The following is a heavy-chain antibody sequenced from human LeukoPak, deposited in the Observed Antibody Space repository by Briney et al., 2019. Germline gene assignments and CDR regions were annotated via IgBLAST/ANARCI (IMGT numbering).Heavy chain of an antibody. CDR1: GFTLSNYW. CDR2: ITSDGSSN. J-gene: IGHJ5*02. CDR3: VRGVYASGSSP. Sequence: GSLRLSCEASGFTLSNYWMYWVRQAPGKGLGLDSRITSDGSSNYADSVKGRFTISGDSAKNTLYLQMNSLRAEDTAVYYCVRGVYASGSSPWGQGTLVTVSS. D-gene: IGHD3-10*01. V-gene: IGHV3-74*01.